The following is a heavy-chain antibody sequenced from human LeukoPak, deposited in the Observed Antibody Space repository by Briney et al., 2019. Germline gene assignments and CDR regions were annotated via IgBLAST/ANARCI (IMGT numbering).Heavy chain of an antibody. J-gene: IGHJ4*02. CDR3: ATFQGTYGDNENDY. CDR1: GFTFSSYW. D-gene: IGHD4-17*01. CDR2: IIPMINTP. V-gene: IGHV1-69*01. Sequence: GGSLRLSCAASGFTFSSYWMSWVRQAPGKGLEWMGGIIPMINTPKYAQKFQGRVSITADESTSTGYMEVSSLRSEDTAVYYCATFQGTYGDNENDYWGQGTLVTVSS.